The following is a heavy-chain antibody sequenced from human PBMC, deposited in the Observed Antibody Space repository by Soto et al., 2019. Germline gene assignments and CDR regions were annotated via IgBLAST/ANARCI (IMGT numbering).Heavy chain of an antibody. Sequence: GASVKVSCKASGYTFTSYGISWGRQAPGQGLEWMGWLSAYNGNTKSAEKFTERVSMSWDMSTSTAFMELRSLSSDDTAVYYCATANNTSPFDYWGLGTLVTVSS. CDR1: GYTFTSYG. J-gene: IGHJ4*02. CDR3: ATANNTSPFDY. D-gene: IGHD1-26*01. V-gene: IGHV1-18*04. CDR2: LSAYNGNT.